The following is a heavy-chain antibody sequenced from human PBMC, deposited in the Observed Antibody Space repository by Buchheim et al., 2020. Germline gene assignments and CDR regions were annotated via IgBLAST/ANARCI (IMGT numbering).Heavy chain of an antibody. CDR2: INHNSGGT. CDR1: GYTFTGYY. V-gene: IGHV1-2*04. D-gene: IGHD4/OR15-4a*01. Sequence: QVQLVQSGAEVKKPGASVKVSCKASGYTFTGYYMHWVRQAPGQGLEWMGWINHNSGGTNYAQKFQGWVTMTRDTSISTAYMELSRLRSDDTAVYYCAREGSHLWCRATYGMDVWGQGTT. J-gene: IGHJ6*02. CDR3: AREGSHLWCRATYGMDV.